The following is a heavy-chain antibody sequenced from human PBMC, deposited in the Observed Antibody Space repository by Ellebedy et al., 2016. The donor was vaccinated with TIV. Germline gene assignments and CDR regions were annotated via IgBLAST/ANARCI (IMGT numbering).Heavy chain of an antibody. CDR1: GFTFQTHT. D-gene: IGHD2/OR15-2a*01. CDR2: ISGNLQYV. J-gene: IGHJ4*02. V-gene: IGHV3-21*01. CDR3: VTNRGEGGLLSFFDF. Sequence: PGGSLRLSCEASGFTFQTHTMNWVRQAPGKGLVWISSISGNLQYVNYTDSVKGRFTISRDNGKNSLSLQMDSLRAEDAAMYFCVTNRGEGGLLSFFDFWGRGTQVTVSP.